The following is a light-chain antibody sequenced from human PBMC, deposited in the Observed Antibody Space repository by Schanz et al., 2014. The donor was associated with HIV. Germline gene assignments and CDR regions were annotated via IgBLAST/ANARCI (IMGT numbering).Light chain of an antibody. J-gene: IGKJ2*01. V-gene: IGKV3-20*01. CDR2: GAS. Sequence: EAVLTQSPATLSAYPGERVTLSCRTTQIISTSLAWYQQRPGQPPRLLLYGASSRATGIPDRFSGSGSGTDFTLTISGLEPQDFATYYCQQYDTYLYTFGQGTKVEIK. CDR3: QQYDTYLYT. CDR1: QIISTS.